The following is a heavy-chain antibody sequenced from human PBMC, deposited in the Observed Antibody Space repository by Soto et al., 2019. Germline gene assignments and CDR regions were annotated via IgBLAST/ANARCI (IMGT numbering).Heavy chain of an antibody. V-gene: IGHV3-33*01. CDR1: GFTFSSYG. D-gene: IGHD6-19*01. J-gene: IGHJ6*02. CDR3: ARDGWAAAGACYYGMDV. Sequence: QVQLVESGGGVVQPGRSLRLSCAASGFTFSSYGMHWVRQAPGKGLEWVAVIWYDGRNKYYADSVKGRFTISRDNSKNTLYLQMSGLRAEDTAGYYCARDGWAAAGACYYGMDVWGQGATVTVS. CDR2: IWYDGRNK.